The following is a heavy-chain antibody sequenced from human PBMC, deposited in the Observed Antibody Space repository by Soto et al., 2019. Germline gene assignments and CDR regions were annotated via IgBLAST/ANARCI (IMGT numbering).Heavy chain of an antibody. V-gene: IGHV1-69*12. D-gene: IGHD1-26*01. Sequence: QVPLVQSGAEVKRPGSSVKVSCKASGATFSSYVFDWVRQTPGQGLEWMGRIIPMFGTTDYAQKFQGRVTITADESTTTAYMDLSSLRSDDTAVYYCAREALGATWDYWGQGTLITVSS. J-gene: IGHJ4*02. CDR2: IIPMFGTT. CDR3: AREALGATWDY. CDR1: GATFSSYV.